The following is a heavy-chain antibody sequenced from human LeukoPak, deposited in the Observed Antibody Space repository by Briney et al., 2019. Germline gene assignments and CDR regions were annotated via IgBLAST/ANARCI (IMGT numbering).Heavy chain of an antibody. Sequence: PGGSLRLSCAASGFTFSSYGMHWVRQAPGEGLEWVAAISYDGSDKYYTDSMKGRFTISRVNSENTLYLQMNSLRSEDTAIYYCAKVREDRYYNSRGFYLDYWGQGTLVTASS. CDR1: GFTFSSYG. CDR2: ISYDGSDK. D-gene: IGHD3-22*01. CDR3: AKVREDRYYNSRGFYLDY. J-gene: IGHJ4*02. V-gene: IGHV3-30*18.